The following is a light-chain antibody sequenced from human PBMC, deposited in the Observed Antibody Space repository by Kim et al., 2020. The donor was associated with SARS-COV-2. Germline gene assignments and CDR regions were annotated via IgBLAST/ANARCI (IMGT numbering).Light chain of an antibody. J-gene: IGKJ2*01. V-gene: IGKV2-28*01. CDR1: QSLLHSNGYNY. CDR2: LGS. Sequence: DIVMTQSPLSLPVTPGEPASISCRSSQSLLHSNGYNYLDWYLQKPGQSPQLLIYLGSNRASGVPDRFSGSGSGTDFTLKISRVEAEDVGVYYCMHSLQPPYTFGQGTKLEI. CDR3: MHSLQPPYT.